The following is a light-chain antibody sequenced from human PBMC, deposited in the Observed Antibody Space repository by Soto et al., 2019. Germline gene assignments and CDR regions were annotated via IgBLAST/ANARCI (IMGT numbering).Light chain of an antibody. V-gene: IGKV1-27*01. Sequence: DIQMTQSPSSLSASVGDRVTITCRASQGITNYLAWYQQKPGKAPKLLIYSASTLQSGAPTRFSGSGSGAEFTLTIDSLQPEDVASYYCQKHNSAPLTFGGGTKVEIK. J-gene: IGKJ4*01. CDR2: SAS. CDR1: QGITNY. CDR3: QKHNSAPLT.